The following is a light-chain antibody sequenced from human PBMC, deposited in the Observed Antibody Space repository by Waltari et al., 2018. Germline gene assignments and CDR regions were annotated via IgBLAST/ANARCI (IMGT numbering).Light chain of an antibody. CDR2: KDT. J-gene: IGLJ2*01. CDR1: ALPDQY. CDR3: QSADRSGSL. Sequence: SYELTQSPSVSVSPGQTARITCSGDALPDQYAFWYQQKPGQAPVLVIYKDTERPSGIPERFSGSSSRTTVTLTISGVQAEDEADYYCQSADRSGSLFGGGTKLTVL. V-gene: IGLV3-25*03.